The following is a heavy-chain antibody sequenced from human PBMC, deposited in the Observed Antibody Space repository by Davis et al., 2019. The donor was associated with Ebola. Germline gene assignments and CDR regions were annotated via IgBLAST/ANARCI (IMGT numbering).Heavy chain of an antibody. V-gene: IGHV3-21*01. Sequence: GESLKISCAASGFTFSSYSMNWVRQASGKGLEWVSSISSSSSYIYYADSVKVRFTISRDNAKNYLFLQMNSLRAEDTAVYYCARSSRYSSGWYHDWLDPWGQGTRVTVSS. D-gene: IGHD6-19*01. CDR1: GFTFSSYS. CDR2: ISSSSSYI. J-gene: IGHJ5*02. CDR3: ARSSRYSSGWYHDWLDP.